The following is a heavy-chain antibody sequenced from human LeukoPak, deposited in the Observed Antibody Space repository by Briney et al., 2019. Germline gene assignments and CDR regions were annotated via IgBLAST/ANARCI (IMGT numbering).Heavy chain of an antibody. CDR2: ISYDGSNK. J-gene: IGHJ4*02. Sequence: GGSLRLSCAASGFTFSSYAMHWVRQAPGKGLEWVAVISYDGSNKYYADSVKGRFTISRDNSKNTLYLQMNSLRVEDTAVYYCAKGSMGRCSGNSCYSVYWGQGTLVTVSS. CDR3: AKGSMGRCSGNSCYSVY. CDR1: GFTFSSYA. D-gene: IGHD5-12*01. V-gene: IGHV3-30*04.